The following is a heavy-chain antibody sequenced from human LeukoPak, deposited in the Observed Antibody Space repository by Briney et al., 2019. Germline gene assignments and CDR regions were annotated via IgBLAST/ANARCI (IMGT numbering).Heavy chain of an antibody. Sequence: GGSLRLSCAASEFPFSIYAVIWPRLATEEGLEGVSNIRGSERKTLHADPVTGRLTISRDNSKNTLYLQVHSLRAEDTAVYYCAKNLDSNSYHTDDALDIWGHGTVVTVSS. V-gene: IGHV3-23*01. CDR1: EFPFSIYA. D-gene: IGHD3-22*01. J-gene: IGHJ3*02. CDR2: IRGSERKT. CDR3: AKNLDSNSYHTDDALDI.